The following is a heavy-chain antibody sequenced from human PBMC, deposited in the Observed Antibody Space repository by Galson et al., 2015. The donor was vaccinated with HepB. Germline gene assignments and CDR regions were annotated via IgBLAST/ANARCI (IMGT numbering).Heavy chain of an antibody. CDR3: AKVLYDSSGYLTGGFDY. CDR1: GFTFSSYG. Sequence: SLRLSCAASGFTFSSYGMHWVRQAPGKGLEWVAVISYDGSNKYYADSVKGRFTISRDNSKDTLYLQMNSLRAEDTAVYYCAKVLYDSSGYLTGGFDYWGQGTLVTVSS. J-gene: IGHJ4*02. D-gene: IGHD3-22*01. V-gene: IGHV3-30*18. CDR2: ISYDGSNK.